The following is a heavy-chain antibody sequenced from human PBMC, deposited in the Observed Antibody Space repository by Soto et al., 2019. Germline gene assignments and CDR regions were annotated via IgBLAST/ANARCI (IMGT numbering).Heavy chain of an antibody. D-gene: IGHD5-18*01. Sequence: PGESLKISCKGSGYSFTIYWISWVRQMPGKGLEWMGRIDPSDSYANYSPSFQGHVTISADKSISTAYLQWSSLKASDTAMYYCARVDTAMVPGYYYGMDVWGQGTTVTVSS. CDR3: ARVDTAMVPGYYYGMDV. J-gene: IGHJ6*02. CDR1: GYSFTIYW. V-gene: IGHV5-10-1*01. CDR2: IDPSDSYA.